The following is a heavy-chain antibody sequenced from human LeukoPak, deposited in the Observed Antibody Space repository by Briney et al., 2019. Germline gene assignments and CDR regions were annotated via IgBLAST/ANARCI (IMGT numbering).Heavy chain of an antibody. CDR2: IKGDGSEK. CDR3: ASYRVSHGMDV. J-gene: IGHJ6*02. V-gene: IGHV3-7*01. D-gene: IGHD1-26*01. Sequence: GGSLRLSCAASGFTFSTYWMAWVRQAPGKGLERVANIKGDGSEKYHGDSVTGRFTISRDNAKNSLYLQMNSLRAEDTAIYYCASYRVSHGMDVWGQGTTVTVSS. CDR1: GFTFSTYW.